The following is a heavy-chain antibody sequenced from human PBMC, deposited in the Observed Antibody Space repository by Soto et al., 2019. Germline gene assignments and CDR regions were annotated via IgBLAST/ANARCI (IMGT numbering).Heavy chain of an antibody. CDR1: GYTFTSYG. D-gene: IGHD3-3*01. V-gene: IGHV1-8*02. Sequence: ASVKVSCKASGYTFTSYGISWVRQAPGQGLEWMGWMNPNSGNTGYAQKFQGRVTMTRNTSISTAYMELSSLRSEDTAVYYCARVLSWAWYYDFWSGYYNYYYYGMDVWGQGTTVTVSS. J-gene: IGHJ6*02. CDR3: ARVLSWAWYYDFWSGYYNYYYYGMDV. CDR2: MNPNSGNT.